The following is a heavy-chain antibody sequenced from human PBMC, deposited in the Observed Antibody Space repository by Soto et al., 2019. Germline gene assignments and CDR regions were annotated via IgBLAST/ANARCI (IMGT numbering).Heavy chain of an antibody. V-gene: IGHV1-2*04. CDR2: INPKSGGT. J-gene: IGHJ6*02. CDR3: ARGHSTDCSNGVCSFFYNHEMDV. CDR1: GYSFTDYH. Sequence: ASVKVSCKASGYSFTDYHIHWGRQARGQGLEWLGRINPKSGGTSTAQKFQGWVTMTRDRSISTVYMELTRLRSDDTAVYFCARGHSTDCSNGVCSFFYNHEMDVWGQGTTVTVS. D-gene: IGHD2-8*01.